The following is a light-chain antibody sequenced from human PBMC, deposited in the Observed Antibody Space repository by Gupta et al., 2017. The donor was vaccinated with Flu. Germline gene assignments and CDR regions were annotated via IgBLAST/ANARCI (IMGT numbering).Light chain of an antibody. J-gene: IGKJ3*01. CDR2: AAS. CDR3: QKYNRALLFT. Sequence: PSLSASVGDRVTITCRASQGSSNYLSGYQQKPGKVPKLLIYAASSLQSGVPSRFIGSGSCTDFTLLISSLQPEDDSTYYCQKYNRALLFTFGPGTKVDIK. V-gene: IGKV1-27*01. CDR1: QGSSNY.